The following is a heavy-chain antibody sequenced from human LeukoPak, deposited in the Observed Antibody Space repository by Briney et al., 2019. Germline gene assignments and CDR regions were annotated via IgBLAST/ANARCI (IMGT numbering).Heavy chain of an antibody. CDR2: IDPSGGST. V-gene: IGHV1-46*01. J-gene: IGHJ5*02. CDR3: ARDLGLRGVTNWFDP. Sequence: GASVKVSCKASAYTFSTYLLHWVRQAPGQGLEWMGMIDPSGGSTAYAQKFQGRVTMTRDTSTITIYMELSSLRSEDTAVYYCARDLGLRGVTNWFDPWGQGTLVTVSS. D-gene: IGHD3-10*01. CDR1: AYTFSTYL.